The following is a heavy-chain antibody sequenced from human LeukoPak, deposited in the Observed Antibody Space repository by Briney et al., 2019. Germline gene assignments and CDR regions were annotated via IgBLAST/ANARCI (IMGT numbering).Heavy chain of an antibody. J-gene: IGHJ4*02. V-gene: IGHV3-48*01. CDR2: ISGGGSTI. CDR3: ARDGGGYSYGVAY. D-gene: IGHD5-18*01. CDR1: GFTFGTNS. Sequence: GGSLRLSCAGSGFTFGTNSMSWVRQAPGKGLEWISYISGGGSTIYYADSVKGRFTISRDNAKNSLYLQMNSLRAEDTAVYYCARDGGGYSYGVAYWGQGTLVTVSS.